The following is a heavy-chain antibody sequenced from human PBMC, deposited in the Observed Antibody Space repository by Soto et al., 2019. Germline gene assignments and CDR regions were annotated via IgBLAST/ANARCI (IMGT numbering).Heavy chain of an antibody. J-gene: IGHJ6*02. CDR3: AKVEGSSYYYYGMDV. Sequence: QVQLVESGGGVVQPGRSLRLSCAASGFAFSSYAMHWVRRAPGKGLEWVAVISYDGSNKYYADSVKGRFTISRDNSKNTLYLQMNSLRAEDTAVYYCAKVEGSSYYYYGMDVWGQGTTVTVSS. CDR1: GFAFSSYA. CDR2: ISYDGSNK. D-gene: IGHD6-6*01. V-gene: IGHV3-30*04.